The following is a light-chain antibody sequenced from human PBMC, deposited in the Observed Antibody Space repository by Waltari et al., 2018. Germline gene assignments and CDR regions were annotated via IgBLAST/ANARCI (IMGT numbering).Light chain of an antibody. CDR3: QSYDSSLGSPTWV. CDR2: GNN. CDR1: SSKTYD. Sequence: QSVLTQPPSVSGAPGQRVTISCTGTSSKTYDIHWYQQLPGTAPKLLIYGNNNRPSGVPDRFSASKSATSASLAITGLQAEDEATYYCQSYDSSLGSPTWVFGGGTKLTVL. V-gene: IGLV1-40*01. J-gene: IGLJ3*02.